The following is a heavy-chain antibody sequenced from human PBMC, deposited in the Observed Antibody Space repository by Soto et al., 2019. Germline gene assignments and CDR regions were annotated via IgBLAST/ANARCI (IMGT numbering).Heavy chain of an antibody. Sequence: SVKVSCKASGGTFSSYAISWVRQAPGQGLEWMGGIIPIFGTANYAQKFQGRVTITADKSTSTAYMELSSLRSEDTAVYYCARDRGSGWLDFDYWGQGTLVPVPS. D-gene: IGHD6-19*01. CDR1: GGTFSSYA. CDR2: IIPIFGTA. CDR3: ARDRGSGWLDFDY. J-gene: IGHJ4*02. V-gene: IGHV1-69*06.